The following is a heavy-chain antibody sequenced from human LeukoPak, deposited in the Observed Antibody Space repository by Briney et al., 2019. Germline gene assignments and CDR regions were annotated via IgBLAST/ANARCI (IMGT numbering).Heavy chain of an antibody. CDR3: TRGYYDSSGSIDY. D-gene: IGHD3-22*01. V-gene: IGHV3-33*08. CDR1: GFTFSSYS. J-gene: IGHJ4*02. Sequence: GGSLRLSCAASGFTFSSYSMNWVRQAPGKGLEWVAVIWYDGSNKYYADSVKGRFTISRDNSKNTLYLQMNSLRAEDTAVYCCTRGYYDSSGSIDYWGQGTLVTVSS. CDR2: IWYDGSNK.